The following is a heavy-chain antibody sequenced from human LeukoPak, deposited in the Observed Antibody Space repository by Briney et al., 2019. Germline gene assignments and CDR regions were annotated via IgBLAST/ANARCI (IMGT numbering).Heavy chain of an antibody. Sequence: PGGSLRLSCSASGFTFSNYAMHWVRQAPGKGLEYVSAISSNGGSTFYADSVKGRFTISRDNAKNTLYLQMNSLRAEDTAVYYCARDYYGSGDYWGQGTLVTVSS. CDR3: ARDYYGSGDY. V-gene: IGHV3-64*04. J-gene: IGHJ4*02. D-gene: IGHD3-10*01. CDR1: GFTFSNYA. CDR2: ISSNGGST.